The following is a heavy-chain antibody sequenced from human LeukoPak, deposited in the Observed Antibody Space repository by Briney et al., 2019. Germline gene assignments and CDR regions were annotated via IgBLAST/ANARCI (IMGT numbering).Heavy chain of an antibody. CDR2: INPNNENP. CDR1: GYTFTSYA. Sequence: ASVKVSCKASGYTFTSYAMNWVRQAPGQGLEWMGWINPNNENPGYAQGFTGRVVLSLDMSVSTAYLEISGLKAEDTAVYYCARMGYCTRATCGEAFDFWGQGTLVTVSS. V-gene: IGHV7-4-1*02. D-gene: IGHD2-8*01. J-gene: IGHJ4*02. CDR3: ARMGYCTRATCGEAFDF.